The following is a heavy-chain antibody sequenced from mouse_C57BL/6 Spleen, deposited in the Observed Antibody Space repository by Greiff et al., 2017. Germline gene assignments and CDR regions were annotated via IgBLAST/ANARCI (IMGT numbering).Heavy chain of an antibody. CDR3: ARHDDSPTNCAMDY. V-gene: IGHV5-15*01. CDR1: GFTFSDYG. J-gene: IGHJ4*01. CDR2: ISNVAYSI. Sequence: EVQLVESGGGLVQPGGSLKLSCAASGFTFSDYGMSWVRQTPGKGPEWVASISNVAYSIYYADTVTGRFTISRENAKNTLYLQMSSMKSEDTAMYYCARHDDSPTNCAMDYWGQGTSVTVSS. D-gene: IGHD2-12*01.